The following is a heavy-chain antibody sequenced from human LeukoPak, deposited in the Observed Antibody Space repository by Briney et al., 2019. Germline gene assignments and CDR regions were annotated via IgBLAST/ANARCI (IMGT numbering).Heavy chain of an antibody. Sequence: PGGSLRLSCAASGFTFDDCGMSWVRQAPGKGLEWVSGINWNGGSTGYADSVKGRFTISRDNAKNSLYLQMNSLRAEDTALYYCASLVPAAATNDAFDIWGQGTMVTVSS. D-gene: IGHD2-2*01. CDR2: INWNGGST. CDR3: ASLVPAAATNDAFDI. CDR1: GFTFDDCG. V-gene: IGHV3-20*04. J-gene: IGHJ3*02.